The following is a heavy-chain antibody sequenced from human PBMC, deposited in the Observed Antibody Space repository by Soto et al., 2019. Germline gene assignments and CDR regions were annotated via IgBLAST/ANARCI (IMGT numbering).Heavy chain of an antibody. CDR2: IWYDGSNK. D-gene: IGHD1-7*01. CDR1: GFTFTTSG. Sequence: QVQLLGSGGGVVQPGRSLRLSCAASGFTFTTSGMHWVRQAPGKGLEWVASIWYDGSNKYYADSVKGRFTISRDNSKNTLYLQMHSLRAEDTAVYYCARRNWNYEYFDYWGQGTLVTVSS. J-gene: IGHJ4*02. V-gene: IGHV3-33*01. CDR3: ARRNWNYEYFDY.